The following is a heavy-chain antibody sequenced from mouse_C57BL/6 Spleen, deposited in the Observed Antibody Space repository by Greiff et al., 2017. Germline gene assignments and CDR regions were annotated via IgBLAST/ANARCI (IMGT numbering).Heavy chain of an antibody. D-gene: IGHD1-1*01. J-gene: IGHJ2*01. CDR3: ARNYYGSTPYYFDY. Sequence: VQLQQSGPGLVQPSQSLSITCTVSGFSLTSYGVHWVRQSPGKGLEWLGVIWRGGSTDYNAAFMSRLSITKDNSKSQVFFKMNSLQADDTAIYYCARNYYGSTPYYFDYWGQGTTLTVSS. CDR2: IWRGGST. V-gene: IGHV2-5*01. CDR1: GFSLTSYG.